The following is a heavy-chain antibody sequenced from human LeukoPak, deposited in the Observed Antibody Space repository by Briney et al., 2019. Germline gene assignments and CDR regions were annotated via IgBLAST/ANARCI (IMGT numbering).Heavy chain of an antibody. CDR1: GVSIRSSNNF. V-gene: IGHV4-39*01. Sequence: PSETLSLTCTVSGVSIRSSNNFWGWIRQPPGKGLEWIGSMHYSGTTYYIPSLRSRATISVDTSENQFSLKLSSVTAADTAVYYCARHEEEDGYNAKTFDFWGQGTLVTVSS. J-gene: IGHJ4*02. CDR2: MHYSGTT. D-gene: IGHD5-24*01. CDR3: ARHEEEDGYNAKTFDF.